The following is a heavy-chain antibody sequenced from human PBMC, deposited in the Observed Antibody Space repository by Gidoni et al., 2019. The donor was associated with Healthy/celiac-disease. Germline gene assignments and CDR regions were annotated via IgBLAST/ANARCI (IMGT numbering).Heavy chain of an antibody. V-gene: IGHV3-30-3*01. J-gene: IGHJ4*02. D-gene: IGHD5-12*01. CDR3: ARDGWEMATIWYFDY. CDR2: ISYDGSNK. Sequence: QVQLLESGGGVVQPGRSLRLSCAASGFPFSSYAMHWVRQAPGKGLEWVAVISYDGSNKYYADSVKGRFTISRDNSKNTLYLQMNSLRAEDTAVYYCARDGWEMATIWYFDYWGQGTLVTVSS. CDR1: GFPFSSYA.